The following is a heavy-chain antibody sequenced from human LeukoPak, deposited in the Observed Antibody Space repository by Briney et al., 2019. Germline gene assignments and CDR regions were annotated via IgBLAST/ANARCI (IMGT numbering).Heavy chain of an antibody. Sequence: GGSLEFSLQPLASPLISLVLKGFGQAPGKGLEWVSYISVSSSTIYYADSVKGRFTISRDNAKNSLYLQMNSLRDEDTAVYSCARRKDSDYWGQGTLVTVSS. CDR3: ARRKDSDY. CDR1: ASPLISLV. CDR2: ISVSSSTI. V-gene: IGHV3-48*02. J-gene: IGHJ4*02. D-gene: IGHD1-14*01.